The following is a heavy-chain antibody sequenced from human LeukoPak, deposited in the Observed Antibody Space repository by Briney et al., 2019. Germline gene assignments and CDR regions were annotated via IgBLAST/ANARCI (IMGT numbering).Heavy chain of an antibody. CDR2: FDSSGST. Sequence: SETLSLTCTVSGGSFTSRSFYWGWIRQPPGKGLDWIGNFDSSGSTYYNPSLKSRVTISVDTSKDQLSLNMNPVTAADRAVYYCARLRYYGGLNFYYYMDVWGLGTAVTVSS. CDR3: ARLRYYGGLNFYYYMDV. J-gene: IGHJ6*03. CDR1: GGSFTSRSFY. D-gene: IGHD4-23*01. V-gene: IGHV4-39*01.